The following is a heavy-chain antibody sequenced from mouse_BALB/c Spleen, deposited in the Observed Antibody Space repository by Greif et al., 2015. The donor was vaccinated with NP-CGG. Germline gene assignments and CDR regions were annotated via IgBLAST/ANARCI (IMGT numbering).Heavy chain of an antibody. D-gene: IGHD1-1*01. CDR3: ARSLTFAY. CDR2: IRNKANGYTT. CDR1: TDYY. J-gene: IGHJ3*01. Sequence: EVMLVESGGGLVQPGGSLRLSFTDYYMSWVRQPPGKALEWLGFIRNKANGYTTEYSASVKGRFTISRDNSQSILYLQMNTLRAEDSATYYCARSLTFAYWGQGTLVTVSA. V-gene: IGHV7-3*02.